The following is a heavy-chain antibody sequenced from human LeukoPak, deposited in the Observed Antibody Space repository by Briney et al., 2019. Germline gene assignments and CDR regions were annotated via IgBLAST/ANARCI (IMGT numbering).Heavy chain of an antibody. CDR1: GYTFTSYG. D-gene: IGHD2-2*02. CDR3: ARDPYCSSTSCYSSHNWFDP. J-gene: IGHJ5*02. Sequence: ASVKVSCTASGYTFTSYGISWVRQAPGQGLEWMGWISAYNGNTNYAQKLQGRVTMTTDTSTSTAYMELRSLRSDDTAVYYCARDPYCSSTSCYSSHNWFDPWGQGTLVTVSS. V-gene: IGHV1-18*01. CDR2: ISAYNGNT.